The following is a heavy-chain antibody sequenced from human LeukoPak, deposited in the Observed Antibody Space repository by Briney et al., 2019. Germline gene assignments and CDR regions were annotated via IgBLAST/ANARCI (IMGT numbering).Heavy chain of an antibody. CDR1: GDSVSSGRYY. J-gene: IGHJ4*02. CDR2: IYYTGTT. Sequence: SETLSLTCTVSGDSVSSGRYYWTWIRQPPGKALERIGYIYYTGTTAYNPSLKSRVTISIDMSKNQFSLKLSSVTAADTAIYYCATPGPNYGDYAYDSWGQGTLVTVSS. D-gene: IGHD4-17*01. V-gene: IGHV4-61*01. CDR3: ATPGPNYGDYAYDS.